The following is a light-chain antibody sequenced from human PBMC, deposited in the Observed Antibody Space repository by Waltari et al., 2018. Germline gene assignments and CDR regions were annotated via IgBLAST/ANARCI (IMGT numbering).Light chain of an antibody. Sequence: QSALSQQPASVSGFPGQSIPIPCTGGNRDIGGYNFVAWHQQHPGKVPKLIIYDVSYRPSGVSSRFSGSKSGNTASLTISGLQAEDEADYYCSSYANSNTLLFGGGTKLAVL. CDR3: SSYANSNTLL. CDR1: NRDIGGYNF. CDR2: DVS. J-gene: IGLJ2*01. V-gene: IGLV2-14*03.